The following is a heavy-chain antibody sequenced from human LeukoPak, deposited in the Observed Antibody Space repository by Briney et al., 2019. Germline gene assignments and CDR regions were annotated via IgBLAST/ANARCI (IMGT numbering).Heavy chain of an antibody. D-gene: IGHD3-22*01. CDR1: GYTLTSYA. CDR3: ARDPYPNYYDSSGCLFDY. J-gene: IGHJ4*02. CDR2: INTNTGNP. Sequence: ASVKVSCEASGYTLTSYAMNWVRQAPGQGLEWMGWINTNTGNPTYAQGFTGRFVFSLDTSVSTAYLQISSLKAEDTAVYYCARDPYPNYYDSSGCLFDYWGQGTLVIVSS. V-gene: IGHV7-4-1*02.